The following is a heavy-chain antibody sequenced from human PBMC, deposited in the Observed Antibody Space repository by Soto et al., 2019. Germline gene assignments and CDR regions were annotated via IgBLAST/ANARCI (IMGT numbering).Heavy chain of an antibody. CDR3: ARGYCTNGVCLAYYMDV. D-gene: IGHD2-8*01. V-gene: IGHV3-53*04. Sequence: GGSLRLSCAASGFTVSSNYMSWVRQAPGKGLEWVSVIYSGGSTYYADSVKGRFTIARHNAKNTLYLQMNSLRAEDTAVYYCARGYCTNGVCLAYYMDVWGKGTTVTVSS. CDR1: GFTVSSNY. J-gene: IGHJ6*03. CDR2: IYSGGST.